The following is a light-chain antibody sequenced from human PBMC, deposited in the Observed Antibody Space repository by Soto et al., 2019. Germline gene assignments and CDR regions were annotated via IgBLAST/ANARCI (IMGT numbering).Light chain of an antibody. Sequence: EIVVTRSPDSLAMSLGERATINCKSSQSVLYSSNNKNYLAWYQQKPRQPPKLLIYWASTRESGVPDRFSGSGSGTDFTLTISSLQAEDVAVYYCQQYYNTPLTFGGGTKVDIK. CDR3: QQYYNTPLT. V-gene: IGKV4-1*01. J-gene: IGKJ4*01. CDR1: QSVLYSSNNKNY. CDR2: WAS.